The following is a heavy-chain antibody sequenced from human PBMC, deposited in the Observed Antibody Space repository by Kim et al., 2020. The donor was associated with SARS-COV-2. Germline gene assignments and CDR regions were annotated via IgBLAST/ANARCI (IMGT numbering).Heavy chain of an antibody. CDR1: GASISSSGYY. J-gene: IGHJ4*02. V-gene: IGHV4-39*01. CDR3: ARHFRGTSLRFLGLFQFDY. D-gene: IGHD4-17*01. Sequence: SETLSLTCTVSGASISSSGYYWGWIRQPPGKGLEWIGSVYYTGSTYYNPSLKSRVTISVDTSKNQFSLKLSSVTAADTAVYYCARHFRGTSLRFLGLFQFDYWGQGTLLTVSS. CDR2: VYYTGST.